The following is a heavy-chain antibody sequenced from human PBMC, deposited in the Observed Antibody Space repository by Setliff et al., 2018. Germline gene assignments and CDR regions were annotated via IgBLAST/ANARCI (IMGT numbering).Heavy chain of an antibody. CDR3: ATWDGKYSRY. V-gene: IGHV4-34*01. CDR1: GESFSGYF. D-gene: IGHD1-1*01. CDR2: ISHSGNT. Sequence: PSETLSLTCAVYGESFSGYFWSWIRQTPEKGLEWIGEISHSGNTNYNPSFKSRVTISMDTSKNQFSLKLSSVTAADTAVYYCATWDGKYSRYWGQGTLVTVSS. J-gene: IGHJ4*02.